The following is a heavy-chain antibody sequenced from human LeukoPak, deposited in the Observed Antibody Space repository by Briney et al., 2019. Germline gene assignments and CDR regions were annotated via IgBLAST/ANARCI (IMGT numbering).Heavy chain of an antibody. Sequence: PGGSPRLSCAASGFTFSSYAMHWVRQAPGKGLEWVAVISYDGSNKYYADSVKGRFTISRDNSKSTLYLQMNSLRAEDTAVYYCARDHSSGWYVDYWGQGTLVTVSS. CDR3: ARDHSSGWYVDY. CDR1: GFTFSSYA. D-gene: IGHD6-19*01. V-gene: IGHV3-30-3*01. CDR2: ISYDGSNK. J-gene: IGHJ4*02.